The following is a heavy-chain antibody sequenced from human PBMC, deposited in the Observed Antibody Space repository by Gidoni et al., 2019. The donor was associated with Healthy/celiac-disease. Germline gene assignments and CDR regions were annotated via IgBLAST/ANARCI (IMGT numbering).Heavy chain of an antibody. CDR3: AKDSYYYGSGSPSY. J-gene: IGHJ4*02. Sequence: QVQLVESGGVVVQPGRSLRLSCAASGFTFSSYGMHWVRQAPGKGLEWVAVRSYDGSNKYYADSVKGRFTISRDNSKNTLYLQMNSLRAEDTAVYYCAKDSYYYGSGSPSYWGQGTLVTVSS. V-gene: IGHV3-30*18. CDR2: RSYDGSNK. D-gene: IGHD3-10*01. CDR1: GFTFSSYG.